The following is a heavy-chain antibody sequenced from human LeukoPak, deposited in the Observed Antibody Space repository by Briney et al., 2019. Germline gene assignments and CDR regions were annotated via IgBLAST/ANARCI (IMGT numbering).Heavy chain of an antibody. D-gene: IGHD3-22*01. CDR2: IKQDGSET. J-gene: IGHJ4*02. V-gene: IGHV3-7*01. CDR1: GFTFSSYA. Sequence: PGGSLRLSCAASGFTFSSYAMSWVRQAPGKGLEWVSNIKQDGSETYYVDSVKGRFTISRDNAKNTLYLQMNSLRAEDTAVYYCARVAKDSSGYYYDYFDYWGQGTLVTVSS. CDR3: ARVAKDSSGYYYDYFDY.